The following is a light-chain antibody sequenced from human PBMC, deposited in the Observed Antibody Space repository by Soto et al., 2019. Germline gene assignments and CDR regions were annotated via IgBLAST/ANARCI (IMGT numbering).Light chain of an antibody. CDR3: ATWDDRLNGYV. Sequence: QSALTQPPSASGTPGQRVTISCSGRSSNIGSNTVNWYQQLPGTAPKLLFYSNNQRPSGVPDRFSGSKSGTSASLAISGLQSEDEADYYCATWDDRLNGYVFGTGTK. CDR2: SNN. J-gene: IGLJ1*01. V-gene: IGLV1-44*01. CDR1: SSNIGSNT.